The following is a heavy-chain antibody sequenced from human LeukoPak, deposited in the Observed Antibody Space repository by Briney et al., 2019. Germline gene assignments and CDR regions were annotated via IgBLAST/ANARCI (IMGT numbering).Heavy chain of an antibody. CDR3: AILSWDGRGSFY. J-gene: IGHJ4*02. CDR2: IRSTGVDT. D-gene: IGHD2/OR15-2a*01. V-gene: IGHV3-23*01. Sequence: PGGSPRLSCAASGFTFSMYSMSWVRQAPGKGLEWVSAIRSTGVDTYYADSVRGRFTISRDNSRGTLSLQMNSLRAEDTAVYFCAILSWDGRGSFYWGQGALVTVSS. CDR1: GFTFSMYS.